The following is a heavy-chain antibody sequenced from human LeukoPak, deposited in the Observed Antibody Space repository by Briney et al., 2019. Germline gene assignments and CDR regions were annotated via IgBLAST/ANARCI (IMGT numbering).Heavy chain of an antibody. J-gene: IGHJ5*02. D-gene: IGHD3-9*01. Sequence: SQTLSLTCTVSGGSISSGDYYWSWIRQPPGKGLEWIGYIYYSGSTYYNPSLKSRVTISVDTSKNQFSLKLSSVTAADTAVYYCARDPRVLWLRYFVVGWFDPWGQGTLVTVSS. V-gene: IGHV4-30-4*01. CDR2: IYYSGST. CDR3: ARDPRVLWLRYFVVGWFDP. CDR1: GGSISSGDYY.